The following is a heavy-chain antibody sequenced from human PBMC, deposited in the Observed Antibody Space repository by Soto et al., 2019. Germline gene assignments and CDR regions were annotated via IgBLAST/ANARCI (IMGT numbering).Heavy chain of an antibody. CDR1: GVSISSPY. D-gene: IGHD2-15*01. J-gene: IGHJ3*02. CDR3: ARHCSGGSCYYAFDI. V-gene: IGHV4-59*08. Sequence: SGTLSVTCAVVGVSISSPYWSWIRQPPGKGLEWIGYIYYSGSTNYNPSLKSRVTMAVDTSKNQFSLKLSSVTAADTAVYYCARHCSGGSCYYAFDIWG. CDR2: IYYSGST.